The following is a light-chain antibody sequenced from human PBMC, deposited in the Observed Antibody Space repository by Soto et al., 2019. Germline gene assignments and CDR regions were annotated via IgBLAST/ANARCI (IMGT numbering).Light chain of an antibody. CDR2: DAS. Sequence: DIQVTQSPSTLSASVGDRVTITCRASQPIRTCLAWYQEKPGKAPKLLIYDASSLEGGVPSRFSGSGSGTEFTLTISSLQPDDFATYYCHQYNYYRPTFGQGTKVDIK. J-gene: IGKJ1*01. CDR1: QPIRTC. CDR3: HQYNYYRPT. V-gene: IGKV1-5*01.